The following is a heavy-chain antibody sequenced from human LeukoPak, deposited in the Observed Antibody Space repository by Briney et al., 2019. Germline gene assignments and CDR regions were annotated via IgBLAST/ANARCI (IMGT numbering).Heavy chain of an antibody. D-gene: IGHD2-2*01. CDR1: GFTFSSYG. CDR2: IRYDGSNK. V-gene: IGHV3-30*02. J-gene: IGHJ3*02. Sequence: PGGSLRLSCAASGFTFSSYGMHWVRQAPGKRLEWVAFIRYDGSNKYYADSVKGRFTISRDNSKNTLYLQMNSLRAEDTAVYYCAKDPAPRYCSSTSCYGIFDAFDIWGQGTMVTVSS. CDR3: AKDPAPRYCSSTSCYGIFDAFDI.